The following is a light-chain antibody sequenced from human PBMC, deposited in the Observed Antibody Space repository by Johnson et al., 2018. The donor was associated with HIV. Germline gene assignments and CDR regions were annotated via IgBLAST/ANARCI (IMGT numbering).Light chain of an antibody. CDR2: ENN. CDR3: GAWDASLSAYV. Sequence: QSVLTQPPSVSAAPGQKVTISCSGSSSNIGNNYVSWYQQLPGTAPKLLIYENNKRPSGIPDRFFGSTSGTSATLGITRLQTGDEADYYCGAWDASLSAYVFGTGTKVTVL. J-gene: IGLJ1*01. CDR1: SSNIGNNY. V-gene: IGLV1-51*02.